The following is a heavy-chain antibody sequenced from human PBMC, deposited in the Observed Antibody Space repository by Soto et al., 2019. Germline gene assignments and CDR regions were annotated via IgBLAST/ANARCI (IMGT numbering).Heavy chain of an antibody. CDR3: ARTHTYYYDSSGYYDY. CDR1: GGSISSYY. V-gene: IGHV4-59*01. Sequence: SETLSLTCTVSGGSISSYYWSWIRQPPGKGLEWIGYIYYSGSTNYNPSLKSRVTISVDTSKNQFSLKLSSVTAADTAVYYCARTHTYYYDSSGYYDYWGQGTLVTVSS. CDR2: IYYSGST. J-gene: IGHJ4*02. D-gene: IGHD3-22*01.